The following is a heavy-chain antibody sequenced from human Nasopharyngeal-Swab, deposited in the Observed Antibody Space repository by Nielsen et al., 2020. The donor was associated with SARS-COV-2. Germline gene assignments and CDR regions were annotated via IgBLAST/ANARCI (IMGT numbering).Heavy chain of an antibody. D-gene: IGHD3-22*01. J-gene: IGHJ4*02. CDR3: ARRSSRDYYDSSGYEDY. Sequence: ALVKVSCKASGYTFTSYYMHWVRQAPGQGLEWMGIINPSGGSTSYAQKLQGRVTMTTDTSTSTAYMELRSLRSDDTAVYYCARRSSRDYYDSSGYEDYWGQGTLVTVSS. CDR1: GYTFTSYY. CDR2: INPSGGST. V-gene: IGHV1-46*01.